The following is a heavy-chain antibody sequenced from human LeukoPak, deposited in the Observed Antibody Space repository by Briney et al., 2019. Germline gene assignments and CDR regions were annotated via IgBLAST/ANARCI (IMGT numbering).Heavy chain of an antibody. Sequence: SETLSLTCTVSGGSISSYYWTWIRQPAGKGMEWLGRIYTSGSTNYNPSLKSRVSLSVDTSKNQLSLKLTSVTAADTAVYYCARKGISAVAGAFDIWGQGTMVTVSS. J-gene: IGHJ3*02. D-gene: IGHD6-19*01. CDR2: IYTSGST. CDR1: GGSISSYY. CDR3: ARKGISAVAGAFDI. V-gene: IGHV4-4*07.